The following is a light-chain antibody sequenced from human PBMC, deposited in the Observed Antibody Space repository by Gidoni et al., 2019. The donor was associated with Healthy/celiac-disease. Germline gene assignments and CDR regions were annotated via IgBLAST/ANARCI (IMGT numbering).Light chain of an antibody. CDR2: GAC. J-gene: IGKJ4*01. Sequence: EIVITQSPATLSVSPGEKATLSCTASQSVSSNLAWYQQKPGQPPRLLIYGACTTATGKPARCSGSGAGKEFILTISSLQYEDVAVYYCQQYNNWLTFGGGTKVEIK. CDR3: QQYNNWLT. V-gene: IGKV3-15*01. CDR1: QSVSSN.